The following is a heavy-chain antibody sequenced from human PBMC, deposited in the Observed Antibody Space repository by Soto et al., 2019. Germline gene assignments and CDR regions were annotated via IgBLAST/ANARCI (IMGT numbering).Heavy chain of an antibody. V-gene: IGHV3-23*01. J-gene: IGHJ1*01. CDR2: ISGSGGST. Sequence: EVQLLESGGGLVQPGGSLRLSCAASGFTFSSYAMSWVRQAPGKGLEWVSAISGSGGSTYYADSVKGRLTISRDNSKNTLYLQMNSLRAEDTAVYYCAKAKDSSSWYPVYFQHWGQGTLVTVSS. CDR3: AKAKDSSSWYPVYFQH. D-gene: IGHD6-13*01. CDR1: GFTFSSYA.